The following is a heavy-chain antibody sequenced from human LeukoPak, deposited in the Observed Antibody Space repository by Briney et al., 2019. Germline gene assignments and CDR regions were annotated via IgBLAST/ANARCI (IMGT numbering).Heavy chain of an antibody. D-gene: IGHD6-13*01. CDR2: FDPEDGKT. CDR3: ATGYLVTAGLMDV. Sequence: ASEKVSCKVSGYTLTELSMFWVRQAPGKGLEWMGSFDPEDGKTVYAQKFQGRVTMTEDTSTDTAYMELSSLRSEDTAVYYCATGYLVTAGLMDVWGQGTTVTAS. J-gene: IGHJ6*02. V-gene: IGHV1-24*01. CDR1: GYTLTELS.